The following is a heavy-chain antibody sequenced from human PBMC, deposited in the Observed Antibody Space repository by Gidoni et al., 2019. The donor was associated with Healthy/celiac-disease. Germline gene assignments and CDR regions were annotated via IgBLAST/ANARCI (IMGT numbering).Heavy chain of an antibody. J-gene: IGHJ6*02. D-gene: IGHD5-18*01. V-gene: IGHV3-9*01. CDR1: GFTFDDYA. Sequence: EVQLVESGGGLVQPGRSLRLSCAASGFTFDDYAMHWVRQAPGKGLEWVSGISWNSGSIGYADSVKGRFTISRDNAKNSLYLQMNSLRAEDTALYYCAKDFRSGYSYGYHYYYGMDVWGQGTTVTVSS. CDR3: AKDFRSGYSYGYHYYYGMDV. CDR2: ISWNSGSI.